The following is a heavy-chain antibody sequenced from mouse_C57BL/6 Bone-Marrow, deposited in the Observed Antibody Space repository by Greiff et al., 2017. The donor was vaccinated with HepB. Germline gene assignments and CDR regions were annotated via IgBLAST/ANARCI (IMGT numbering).Heavy chain of an antibody. V-gene: IGHV1-82*01. Sequence: VKLQQSGPELVKPGASVKISCKASGYAFSSSWMNWVKQRPGKGLEWSGRIYPGDGDTNYNGKFKGKATLTADKSSSTAYMQLSSLTSEDSAVYFCAREGYAMDYWGQGTSVTVSS. CDR1: GYAFSSSW. J-gene: IGHJ4*01. CDR3: AREGYAMDY. CDR2: IYPGDGDT.